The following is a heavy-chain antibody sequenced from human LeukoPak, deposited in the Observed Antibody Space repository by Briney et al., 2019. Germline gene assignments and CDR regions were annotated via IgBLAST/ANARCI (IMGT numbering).Heavy chain of an antibody. CDR3: ARDIYSAYYYDSSGYYYFPFYY. Sequence: ASVTVSCKASGGTFSSYAISWVRQAPGQGLEWMGGIIPIFGTANYAQKFQGRVTITADKSTSTAYMDLSSLRSEDTAVYYCARDIYSAYYYDSSGYYYFPFYYWGQGTLVTVSS. J-gene: IGHJ4*02. CDR1: GGTFSSYA. D-gene: IGHD3-22*01. V-gene: IGHV1-69*06. CDR2: IIPIFGTA.